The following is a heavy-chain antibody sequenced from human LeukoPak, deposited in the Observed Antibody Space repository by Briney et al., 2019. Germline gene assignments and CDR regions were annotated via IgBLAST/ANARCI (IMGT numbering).Heavy chain of an antibody. J-gene: IGHJ6*02. V-gene: IGHV3-30*02. D-gene: IGHD2-21*02. CDR2: IRYDGSNK. Sequence: GGSLRLSCAASGFTFSSYGMHWVRQAPGKGLEWVAFIRYDGSNKYYADSVKGRFTISRDNSKNTLYLQMNSLRAEDTAVYYCAKEGCGGDCQHYYYYYGMDVWGQGTTVTVSS. CDR1: GFTFSSYG. CDR3: AKEGCGGDCQHYYYYYGMDV.